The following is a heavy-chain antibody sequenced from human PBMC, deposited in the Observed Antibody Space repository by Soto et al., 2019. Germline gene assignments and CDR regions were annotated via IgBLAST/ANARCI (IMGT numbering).Heavy chain of an antibody. J-gene: IGHJ4*02. V-gene: IGHV3-23*01. CDR1: GFTFSDYA. D-gene: IGHD5-12*01. CDR3: AKDAVSRDGVWLAHV. Sequence: EVQLLESGGHFVHPGGSLRLSCAASGFTFSDYAMIWIRQVPGKGLQWVSGLYGSGRGIHYAESVKGRFTISRDNSAYAVYLQMNNLRVEYSAIYYCAKDAVSRDGVWLAHVWGQRTVVTVSS. CDR2: LYGSGRGI.